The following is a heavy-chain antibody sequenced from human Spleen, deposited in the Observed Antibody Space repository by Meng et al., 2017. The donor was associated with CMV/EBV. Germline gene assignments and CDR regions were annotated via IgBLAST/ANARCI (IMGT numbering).Heavy chain of an antibody. J-gene: IGHJ6*02. Sequence: GESLKISCAASGFTFSDYYMNWIRQAPGKGLEWVSSISTTSTYIYYADSVKGRFTISRDNAKNSLFLQMNSLRADDTAVYYCAKSWDGMDVWGQGTTVTVSS. CDR3: AKSWDGMDV. CDR2: ISTTSTYI. CDR1: GFTFSDYY. D-gene: IGHD1-26*01. V-gene: IGHV3-21*01.